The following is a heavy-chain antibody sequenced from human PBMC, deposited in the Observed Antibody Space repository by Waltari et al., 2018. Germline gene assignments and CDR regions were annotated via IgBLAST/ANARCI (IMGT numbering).Heavy chain of an antibody. CDR3: ARDPGPIMGAPDL. Sequence: QEQLVQSGSEVKKPGASVRVSCQASGYPFTASHLHWFRQAPNQRFEWMGWFNPKKGDSESAANFLGRVTMSRDTSINTVYLDLSGLRSDDTAIYFCARDPGPIMGAPDLWGQGTQVTVSS. CDR1: GYPFTASH. CDR2: FNPKKGDS. D-gene: IGHD1-26*01. J-gene: IGHJ5*02. V-gene: IGHV1-2*02.